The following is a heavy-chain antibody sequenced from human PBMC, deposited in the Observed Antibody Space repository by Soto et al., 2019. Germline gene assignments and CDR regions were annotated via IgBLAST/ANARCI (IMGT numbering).Heavy chain of an antibody. Sequence: ASAKVSCKASGYSFTRSGISWVRQAPGQGLEWMGWISTYNGDTNYAQTFQGRVTMTTDTSTSTVHMEVRSLRSDDTAVYYCAREGVAPYYYYGMDVWG. V-gene: IGHV1-18*01. J-gene: IGHJ6*02. CDR1: GYSFTRSG. CDR3: AREGVAPYYYYGMDV. CDR2: ISTYNGDT. D-gene: IGHD2-21*01.